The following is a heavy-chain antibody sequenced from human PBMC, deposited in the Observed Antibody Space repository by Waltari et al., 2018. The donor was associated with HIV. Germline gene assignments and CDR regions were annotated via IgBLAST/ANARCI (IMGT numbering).Heavy chain of an antibody. J-gene: IGHJ4*02. D-gene: IGHD2-2*01. V-gene: IGHV4-39*01. Sequence: QLHLQESGPGLVKPSETLALTCTVSGGSINSNDFYWAWIRQHPGKGLEWIGLLYNSGTTDYNPSLKSRVSMSRDTSKNRFSLRLHSVTAADTAIYYCARRGDGFNQHARLDHWGPGTLVTVSS. CDR1: GGSINSNDFY. CDR3: ARRGDGFNQHARLDH. CDR2: LYNSGTT.